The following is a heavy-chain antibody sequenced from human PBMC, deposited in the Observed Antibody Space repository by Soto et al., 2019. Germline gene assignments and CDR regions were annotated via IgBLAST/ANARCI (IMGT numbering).Heavy chain of an antibody. CDR2: IYWDDDK. V-gene: IGHV2-5*02. D-gene: IGHD5-18*01. CDR1: GFSLSTSGVG. Sequence: QITLKESGPTLVKPTQTLTLTCTFSGFSLSTSGVGVGWIRQPPGKALEWLALIYWDDDKRYSPSLKSRLTITKDPSKTQVVLTMTNMDPVDTATYYCAHRRHVYSYGSSINWFDPWGQGTLVTVSS. J-gene: IGHJ5*02. CDR3: AHRRHVYSYGSSINWFDP.